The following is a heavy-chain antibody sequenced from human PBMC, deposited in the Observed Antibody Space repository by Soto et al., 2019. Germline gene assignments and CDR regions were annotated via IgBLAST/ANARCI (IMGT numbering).Heavy chain of an antibody. CDR3: ATSQGSYAGNWFDP. CDR2: ITPFNGNT. Sequence: ASVKVSCKASGYTFTYLYLHWVRQAPGQALEWMGWITPFNGNTNYAQKFQDRVTITRDRSMSTAYMELSSLRSEDTAMYYCATSQGSYAGNWFDPWGQGTRVTVS. D-gene: IGHD3-16*01. V-gene: IGHV1-45*02. CDR1: GYTFTYLY. J-gene: IGHJ5*02.